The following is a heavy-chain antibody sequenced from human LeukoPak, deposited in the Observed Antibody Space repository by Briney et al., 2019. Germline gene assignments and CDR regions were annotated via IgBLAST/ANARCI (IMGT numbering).Heavy chain of an antibody. J-gene: IGHJ4*02. CDR1: GYTFTVKF. CDR3: AIENWYDSSGFSKAFDY. V-gene: IGHV1-2*02. D-gene: IGHD3-22*01. CDR2: IEPNSGGA. Sequence: ASVKVSCKASGYTFTVKFLHWLRQAPGQGLEWMGGIEPNSGGASSGQKLRGRVTVTRDTSVSTDYMELRSLRSDDTAVYYCAIENWYDSSGFSKAFDYWGQGTLVSVSS.